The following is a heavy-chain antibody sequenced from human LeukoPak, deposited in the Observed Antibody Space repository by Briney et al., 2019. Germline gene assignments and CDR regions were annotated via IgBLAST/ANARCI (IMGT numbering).Heavy chain of an antibody. CDR1: GGTFSSYA. D-gene: IGHD6-13*01. J-gene: IGHJ5*02. CDR2: IIPILGIA. Sequence: ASVKVSCKASGGTFSSYAISWVRQAPGQGLEWMGRIIPILGIANYAQKFQGRVTINADKSTSTAYMELSSLRSEDTAVYYCARDGGEGSSWTRGTWFDPWGQGTLVTVSS. CDR3: ARDGGEGSSWTRGTWFDP. V-gene: IGHV1-69*04.